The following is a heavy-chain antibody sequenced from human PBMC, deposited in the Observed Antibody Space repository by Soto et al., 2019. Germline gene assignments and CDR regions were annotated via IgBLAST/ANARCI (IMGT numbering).Heavy chain of an antibody. CDR3: ARDLVSGSDFWRAYNGGYFDY. CDR2: ISPYNGNT. J-gene: IGHJ4*02. D-gene: IGHD3-3*01. CDR1: GYTFRNYG. V-gene: IGHV1-18*01. Sequence: GASVKVSCKASGYTFRNYGITWVRQAPGQGLEWMAWISPYNGNTNYAQDLQGRVTMTTDTSTSTAYMELRSLTSEDTAMYCCARDLVSGSDFWRAYNGGYFDYWGQGTLVTVSS.